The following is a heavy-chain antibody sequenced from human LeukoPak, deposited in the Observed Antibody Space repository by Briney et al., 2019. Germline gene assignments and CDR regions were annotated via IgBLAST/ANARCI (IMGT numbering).Heavy chain of an antibody. Sequence: GGSLRLSCAASGFTFSSYGMHWVRQAPGKGLEWVAVISYDGSNKYYADSVKGRFTISRDNSKNTLYLQMNSLRAEDTAVYYCARPSYDYVWGSWPPGAFHIWGQGTMVTVSS. J-gene: IGHJ3*02. D-gene: IGHD3-16*01. CDR2: ISYDGSNK. CDR3: ARPSYDYVWGSWPPGAFHI. CDR1: GFTFSSYG. V-gene: IGHV3-30*03.